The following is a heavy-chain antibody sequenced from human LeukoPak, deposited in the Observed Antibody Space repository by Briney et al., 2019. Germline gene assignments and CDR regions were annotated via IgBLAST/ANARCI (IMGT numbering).Heavy chain of an antibody. Sequence: GGSLRLSCAASGFTFSSYWMHWVRQAPGKGLGWVSRVNSDGSGIKYADSVEGRFTISRDNANNTVYLQIHSLRADDTAIYYCIRTLIVATSPYIDVCGKGTTVTVSS. J-gene: IGHJ6*03. CDR2: VNSDGSGI. D-gene: IGHD5-12*01. CDR3: IRTLIVATSPYIDV. CDR1: GFTFSSYW. V-gene: IGHV3-74*01.